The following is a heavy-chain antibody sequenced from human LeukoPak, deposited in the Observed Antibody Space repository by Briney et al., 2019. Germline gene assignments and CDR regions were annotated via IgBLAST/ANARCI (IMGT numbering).Heavy chain of an antibody. Sequence: SVKVSCKASGGTFSSYAISWVRQAPGQGLEWMGGIIPIFGTANYAQKFQGRVTITTDESTSTAFMELSSLRSEDTAVYYCASSISGGKRLYYYYMDVWGKGTTVTVSS. V-gene: IGHV1-69*05. CDR3: ASSISGGKRLYYYYMDV. CDR2: IIPIFGTA. J-gene: IGHJ6*03. D-gene: IGHD1-14*01. CDR1: GGTFSSYA.